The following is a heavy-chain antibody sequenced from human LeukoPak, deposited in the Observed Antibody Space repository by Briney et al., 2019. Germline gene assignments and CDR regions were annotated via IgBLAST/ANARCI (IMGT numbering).Heavy chain of an antibody. Sequence: GGSLRLSCAASGFTFSSYSMNWVRQAPGKGLEWVSSISSSSSYIYYADSVKGRFTISRDNAKNSLYLQMNSLRAEDTAVYYCARVEGHYDILTGYVDYWGQGTLVTLSS. V-gene: IGHV3-21*01. CDR3: ARVEGHYDILTGYVDY. CDR2: ISSSSSYI. CDR1: GFTFSSYS. J-gene: IGHJ4*02. D-gene: IGHD3-9*01.